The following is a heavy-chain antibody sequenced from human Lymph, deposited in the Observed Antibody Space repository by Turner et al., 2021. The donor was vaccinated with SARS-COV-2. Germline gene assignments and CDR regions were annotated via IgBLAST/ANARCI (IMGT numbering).Heavy chain of an antibody. Sequence: EVQLLESGGGLVQPGGSLRLSCAASGFTFSSYAMSWVIQAPGKGLEWVPAMSGSCDDTYYADSVKGRFTISRDNSKNTLYLQMNSLRAEDTAVYYCAKGVRGAMIVVVIPYFDYWGQGTLVTVSS. J-gene: IGHJ4*02. CDR3: AKGVRGAMIVVVIPYFDY. CDR1: GFTFSSYA. CDR2: MSGSCDDT. D-gene: IGHD3-22*01. V-gene: IGHV3-23*01.